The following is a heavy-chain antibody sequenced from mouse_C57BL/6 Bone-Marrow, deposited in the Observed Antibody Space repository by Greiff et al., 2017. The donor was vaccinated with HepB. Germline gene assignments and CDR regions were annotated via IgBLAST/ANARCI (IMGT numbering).Heavy chain of an antibody. CDR2: IDPSDSYT. V-gene: IGHV1-50*01. CDR1: GYTFTSYW. D-gene: IGHD4-1*01. Sequence: QVQLQQPGAELVKPGASVKMSCKASGYTFTSYWMQWVKQRPGQGLEWIGEIDPSDSYTNYNQKFKGKATLTVDTSSSTAYMQLSSLTSEDSAVYYCARSGANWYFDYWGQGTTLTVSS. CDR3: ARSGANWYFDY. J-gene: IGHJ2*01.